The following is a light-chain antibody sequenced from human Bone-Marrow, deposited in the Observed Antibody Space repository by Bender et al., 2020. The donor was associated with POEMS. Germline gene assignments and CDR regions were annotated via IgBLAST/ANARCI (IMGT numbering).Light chain of an antibody. CDR2: EDN. J-gene: IGLJ1*01. CDR3: CSYAGSYTLAV. V-gene: IGLV2-23*01. CDR1: SSDVGGYNL. Sequence: QSALTQPASVSGSPGQSITISCTGTSSDVGGYNLVSWYQQHPGKVPTLMIYEDNKRSSGISDRFSGSKSGNTASLTISGLRAEDEADYYCCSYAGSYTLAVFGTGTKVTVL.